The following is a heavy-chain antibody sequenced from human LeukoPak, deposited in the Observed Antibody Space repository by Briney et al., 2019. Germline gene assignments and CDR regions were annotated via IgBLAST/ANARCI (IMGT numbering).Heavy chain of an antibody. CDR1: GGSFSGYY. CDR2: INYSGST. V-gene: IGHV4-34*01. Sequence: SETLSLTCAVYGGSFSGYYWSWIRQPPGKGLEWIGDINYSGSTNYNPSLKSRVTISVDTSKNQSSLKLSSVTAADTAVYYCASRGHMGMVRGYLDYWGQGTLVTVSS. D-gene: IGHD3-10*01. J-gene: IGHJ4*02. CDR3: ASRGHMGMVRGYLDY.